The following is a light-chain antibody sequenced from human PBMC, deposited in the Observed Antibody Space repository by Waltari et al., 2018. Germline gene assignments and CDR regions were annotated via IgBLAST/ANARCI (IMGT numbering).Light chain of an antibody. V-gene: IGKV1-39*01. Sequence: DIQMTQSPSSLSASVGDRVTITCRASQSISSYLNWYQQKPGKAPKLLIYAASSLQSGVPSRFSGSGYGTDFTLTISSLQPEDFATYYCQQSYSLLTFGGGTKVEIK. CDR1: QSISSY. J-gene: IGKJ4*01. CDR2: AAS. CDR3: QQSYSLLT.